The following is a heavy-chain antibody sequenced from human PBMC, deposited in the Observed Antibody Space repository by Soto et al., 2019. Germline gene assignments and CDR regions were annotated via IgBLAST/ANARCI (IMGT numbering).Heavy chain of an antibody. CDR3: ARGRRIFGVVTRNWFDP. Sequence: SETLSLTCTVSGGSISSGDYYWSWIRQPPGKGLEWIGYIYYSGSTYYNPSLKSRVTISVGTSKNQFSLKLSSVTVADTAVYYCARGRRIFGVVTRNWFDPWGQGTLVTVSS. CDR1: GGSISSGDYY. D-gene: IGHD3-3*01. V-gene: IGHV4-30-4*01. J-gene: IGHJ5*02. CDR2: IYYSGST.